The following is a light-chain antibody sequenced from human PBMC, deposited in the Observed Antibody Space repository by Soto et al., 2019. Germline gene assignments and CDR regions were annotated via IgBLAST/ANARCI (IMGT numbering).Light chain of an antibody. CDR1: ALPKQY. Sequence: SYELTQPPSVSVSPRQTARITCSGDALPKQYAYWYQQKAGQAPVLVIYKDSERPSGIPERFSGSSSGTTVTLTISGVHAEDEADYHCQSADSRGSYVVFGGGTKVTVL. V-gene: IGLV3-25*02. J-gene: IGLJ2*01. CDR3: QSADSRGSYVV. CDR2: KDS.